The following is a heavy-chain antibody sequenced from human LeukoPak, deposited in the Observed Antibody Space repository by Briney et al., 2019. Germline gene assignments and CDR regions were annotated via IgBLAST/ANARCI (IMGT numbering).Heavy chain of an antibody. CDR2: IKQDGSEK. D-gene: IGHD6-19*01. CDR3: ARDGSGWYKLDY. J-gene: IGHJ4*02. V-gene: IGHV3-7*03. CDR1: GFTFSSYW. Sequence: PGGSLRLSCATSGFTFSSYWMSWVRQAPGKGLEWVANIKQDGSEKYYVDSMKGRFTISRDNAKNSLYLQMNSLRAEDTAVYYCARDGSGWYKLDYWGQGTLVTVSS.